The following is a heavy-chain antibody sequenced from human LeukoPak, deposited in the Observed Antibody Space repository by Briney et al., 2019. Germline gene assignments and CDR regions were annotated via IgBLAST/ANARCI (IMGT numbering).Heavy chain of an antibody. D-gene: IGHD1-26*01. V-gene: IGHV3-66*02. CDR2: MYSRGSS. CDR1: GFTVGNNY. Sequence: GGSLRLSCTVSGFTVGNNYMSWVRQAPGKGLEWVALMYSRGSSHYADSVRGRFTISIDSSKNTVYLQMNSLTAEDTAVYYCARGQIVGVQGDFWGQGTLVTVSS. CDR3: ARGQIVGVQGDF. J-gene: IGHJ4*02.